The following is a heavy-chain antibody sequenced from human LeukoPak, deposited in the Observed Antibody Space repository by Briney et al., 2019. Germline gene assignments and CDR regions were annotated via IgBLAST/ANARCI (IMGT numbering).Heavy chain of an antibody. V-gene: IGHV1-46*01. CDR3: ARENDILTGPDY. Sequence: ASVKVSCKASGGTFSSYAISWVRQAPGQGLEWMGIINPSGGSTSYAQKLQGRVTMTTDTSTSTAYMELRSLRSDDTAVYYCARENDILTGPDYWGQGTLVTVSS. CDR1: GGTFSSYA. D-gene: IGHD3-9*01. J-gene: IGHJ4*02. CDR2: INPSGGST.